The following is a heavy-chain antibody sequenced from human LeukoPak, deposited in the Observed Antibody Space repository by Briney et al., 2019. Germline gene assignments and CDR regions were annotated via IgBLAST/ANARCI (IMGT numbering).Heavy chain of an antibody. D-gene: IGHD3-10*01. CDR3: AKDVGSGSYWSPSDN. CDR1: GFTFRGYG. J-gene: IGHJ4*02. CDR2: IWYDGSKE. V-gene: IGHV3-33*06. Sequence: GGSLRLSCEASGFTFRGYGMHWVRQAPGKGLEWVAVIWYDGSKEYYVDSVKGRFTISRDNSKNTLYLQMNSLRAEDTAVYYCAKDVGSGSYWSPSDNWGQGNLFTVSS.